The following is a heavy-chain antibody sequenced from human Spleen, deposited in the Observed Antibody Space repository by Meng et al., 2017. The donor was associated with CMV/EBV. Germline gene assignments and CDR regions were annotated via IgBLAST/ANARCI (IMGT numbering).Heavy chain of an antibody. V-gene: IGHV4-59*12. D-gene: IGHD3-3*01. CDR1: GGSITSYY. CDR2: IYYRGTT. Sequence: SETLSLTCTVSGGSITSYYWSCIRQPPGKGRGWIGYIYYRGTTNYNPSLKSRVTMSVDTSKNQFSLGLSSVTAADTAVYYCSRGPPTEIWSVYHWFDPWGQGTLVTVSS. CDR3: SRGPPTEIWSVYHWFDP. J-gene: IGHJ5*02.